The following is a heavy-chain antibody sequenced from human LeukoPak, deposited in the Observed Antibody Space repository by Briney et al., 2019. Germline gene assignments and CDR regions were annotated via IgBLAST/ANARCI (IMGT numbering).Heavy chain of an antibody. CDR3: TRAVAGHPD. CDR2: INHIGYT. V-gene: IGHV4-34*01. D-gene: IGHD6-19*01. CDR1: GVAFSNYY. Sequence: PSETLSLTCAVSGVAFSNYYWSWVRQSLRKGLEWIGEINHIGYTNYNPSLKSRVTMSIDTSKNQFSLMLTSVTAADTAVYYCTRAVAGHPDWGQGTLVTVSS. J-gene: IGHJ4*02.